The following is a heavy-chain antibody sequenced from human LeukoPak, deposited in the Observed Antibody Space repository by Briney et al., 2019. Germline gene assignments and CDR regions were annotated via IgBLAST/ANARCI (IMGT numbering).Heavy chain of an antibody. CDR1: GYTFTGYY. J-gene: IGHJ4*02. D-gene: IGHD1-26*01. CDR3: ARDKVGVDYLEGDY. CDR2: TNPNSGGT. Sequence: ASVKVSCKASGYTFTGYYMHWVRQAPGQGLEWMGWTNPNSGGTIYAQKFQGRVTMTRDTSISTVYMELSRLRSDDTAVYYCARDKVGVDYLEGDYWGQGTLVTVSS. V-gene: IGHV1-2*02.